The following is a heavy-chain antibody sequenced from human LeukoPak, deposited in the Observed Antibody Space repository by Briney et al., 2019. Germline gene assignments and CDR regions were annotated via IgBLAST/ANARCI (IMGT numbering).Heavy chain of an antibody. CDR1: GFTFSSYG. J-gene: IGHJ6*03. V-gene: IGHV3-23*01. CDR3: AKGAEYDILTGYRYYYYYMDV. Sequence: QPGGSLRLSCAASGFTFSSYGMSWVRQAPGKGLEWVSAISGSGGSTYYADSVKGRFTISRDNSKNTLYLQMNSLRAEDTAVYYCAKGAEYDILTGYRYYYYYMDVWGKGTTVTISS. D-gene: IGHD3-9*01. CDR2: ISGSGGST.